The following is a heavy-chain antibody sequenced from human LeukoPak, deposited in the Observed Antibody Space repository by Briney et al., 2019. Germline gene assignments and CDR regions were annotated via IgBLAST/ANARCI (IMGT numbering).Heavy chain of an antibody. D-gene: IGHD6-19*01. V-gene: IGHV4-34*01. CDR3: ARGRLGSSGWWEYFQH. CDR1: GGSFSGYY. CDR2: INHSGST. Sequence: SETLSLTCAVYGGSFSGYYWSWIRPPPGKGLEWIGEINHSGSTNYNPSLKSRVTISVDTSKNQFSLKLSSVTAADTAVYYCARGRLGSSGWWEYFQHWGQGTLVTVSS. J-gene: IGHJ1*01.